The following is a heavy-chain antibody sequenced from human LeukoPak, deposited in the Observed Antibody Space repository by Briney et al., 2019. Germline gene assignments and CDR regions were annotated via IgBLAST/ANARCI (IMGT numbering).Heavy chain of an antibody. CDR2: ISGSGGST. V-gene: IGHV3-48*01. D-gene: IGHD5-12*01. CDR1: GFTFSSYW. CDR3: ARGGHGYSGYDFFNS. J-gene: IGHJ4*02. Sequence: GGSLRLSCAASGFTFSSYWMHWVRQAPGKGLEWVSAISGSGGSTYYADSVKGRFTISRDNVKNSLYLQMNSLRAEDTAVYYCARGGHGYSGYDFFNSWGQGTLVTVSS.